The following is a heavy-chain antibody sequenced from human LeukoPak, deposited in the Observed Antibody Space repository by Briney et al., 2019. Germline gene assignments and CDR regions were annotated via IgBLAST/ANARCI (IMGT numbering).Heavy chain of an antibody. V-gene: IGHV4-34*01. CDR3: ARFVHLSGSYLAYYFDY. CDR1: GGSFSGYY. D-gene: IGHD1-26*01. J-gene: IGHJ4*02. Sequence: SETLSLTCAVYGGSFSGYYWSWIRQPPGKWLEWIGEINHSGSTNYNPSLKSRVTISVDTSKNQFSLKLSSVTAADTAVYYCARFVHLSGSYLAYYFDYWGQGTLVTVSS. CDR2: INHSGST.